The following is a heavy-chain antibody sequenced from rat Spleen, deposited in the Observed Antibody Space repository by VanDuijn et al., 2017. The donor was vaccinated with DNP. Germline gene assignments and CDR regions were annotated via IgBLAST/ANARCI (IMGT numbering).Heavy chain of an antibody. CDR2: ISTGGGNT. D-gene: IGHD1-5*01. Sequence: EVQLVESGGGLVQPGRSLKLSCAVSGFTFSHYYMAWVRQAPAKGLEWVASISTGGGNTYYRDSVTGRFTISRDNAKSTLFLQMDSLRSEETATYYCARHGEVPSRYAMDAWGQGTAVTVSS. CDR1: GFTFSHYY. CDR3: ARHGEVPSRYAMDA. J-gene: IGHJ4*01. V-gene: IGHV5S11*01.